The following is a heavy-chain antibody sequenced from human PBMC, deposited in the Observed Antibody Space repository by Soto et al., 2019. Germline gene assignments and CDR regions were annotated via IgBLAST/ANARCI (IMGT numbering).Heavy chain of an antibody. V-gene: IGHV1-69*06. CDR2: IIPIFGTA. J-gene: IGHJ6*02. Sequence: ASVKVSCKASGYTFTGYYMHWVRQAPGQGLEWMGGIIPIFGTANYAQKFQGRVTITADKSTSTAYMELSSLRSEDTAVYYCARDRGGYNSYYYYGMDVWGQGTTVTVSS. D-gene: IGHD5-12*01. CDR3: ARDRGGYNSYYYYGMDV. CDR1: GYTFTGYY.